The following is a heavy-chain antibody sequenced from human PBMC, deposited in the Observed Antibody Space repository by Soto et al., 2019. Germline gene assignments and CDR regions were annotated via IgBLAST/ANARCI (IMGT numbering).Heavy chain of an antibody. CDR2: ISAYNGNT. J-gene: IGHJ6*02. CDR3: ARGAAGYFDFWSGYYDYYYYGMDV. Sequence: ASVKVSCKASGYTFTSYGISWVRQAPGQGLEWMGWISAYNGNTNYAQKLQGRVTISADKSISTAYLQWSSLKASDTAMYYCARGAAGYFDFWSGYYDYYYYGMDVWGQGTTVTVSS. V-gene: IGHV1-18*01. CDR1: GYTFTSYG. D-gene: IGHD3-3*01.